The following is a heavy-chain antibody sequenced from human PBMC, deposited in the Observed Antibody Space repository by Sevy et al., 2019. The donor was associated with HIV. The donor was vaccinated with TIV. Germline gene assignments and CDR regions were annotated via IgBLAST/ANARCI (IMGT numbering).Heavy chain of an antibody. J-gene: IGHJ1*01. Sequence: GESLKISCAASGFTFSDYYMDWVRQAPGKGLEWVGRSRNKANSYTTEYAASVKGRFTISRDDSKNSLYLQMNGLKTEDTAVYYCASRAGMTGYWGQGTLVTVSS. D-gene: IGHD3-9*01. CDR3: ASRAGMTGY. CDR1: GFTFSDYY. V-gene: IGHV3-72*01. CDR2: SRNKANSYTT.